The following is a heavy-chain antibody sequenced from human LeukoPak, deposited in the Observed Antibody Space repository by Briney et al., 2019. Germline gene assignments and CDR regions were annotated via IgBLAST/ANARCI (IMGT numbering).Heavy chain of an antibody. J-gene: IGHJ4*02. CDR3: AREKMVGAPKFLDY. CDR2: INTNSGGT. CDR1: GYTFTGYY. V-gene: IGHV1-2*02. Sequence: GSVKVSCKASGYTFTGYYLHWVRQAPGQGLEWMGWINTNSGGTNYEQKFQGRVTMTRETSISTVRMELSRLRSDDTAVYFCAREKMVGAPKFLDYWGQGTLVTV. D-gene: IGHD1-26*01.